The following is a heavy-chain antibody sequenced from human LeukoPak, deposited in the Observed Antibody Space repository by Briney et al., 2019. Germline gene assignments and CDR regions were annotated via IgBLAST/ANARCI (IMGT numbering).Heavy chain of an antibody. J-gene: IGHJ4*02. CDR1: GFTFADYA. CDR2: ISRISGSI. CDR3: EKGSLFGVVTPFDY. V-gene: IGHV3-9*01. Sequence: GGSLRLSCAASGFTFADYAMRWVRQAPGKGLGWVSGISRISGSIGYADSVKGRFTISRDNAKKSLYLQMNSLLATQTAFTFCEKGSLFGVVTPFDYWGQGTLVTVSS. D-gene: IGHD3-3*01.